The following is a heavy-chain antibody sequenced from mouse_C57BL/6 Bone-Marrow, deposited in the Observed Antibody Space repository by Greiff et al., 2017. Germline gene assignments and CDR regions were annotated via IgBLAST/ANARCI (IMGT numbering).Heavy chain of an antibody. J-gene: IGHJ3*01. V-gene: IGHV1-81*01. CDR1: GYTFTSYG. D-gene: IGHD2-1*01. Sequence: VKLQQSGAELARPGASVKLSCKASGYTFTSYGISWVKQRTGQGLEWIGEIYPRSGNTYYNEKFKGKATLTADKSSSTAYMELRSLTSEDSAVYFCASPIYYGTAWFAYWGQGTLDTVSA. CDR2: IYPRSGNT. CDR3: ASPIYYGTAWFAY.